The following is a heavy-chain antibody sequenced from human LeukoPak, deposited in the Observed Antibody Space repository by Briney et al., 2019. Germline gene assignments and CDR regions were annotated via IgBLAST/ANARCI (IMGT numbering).Heavy chain of an antibody. Sequence: ETLSLTCTVSGDSIDSNSWTWIRQPPGKGLEWIGYIYYSGTTNYNPSLKSRVTMSVDMSKNQFSLKLSSVTAADTAVYYCARRSSSWKNWFDPWGQGTLVTVSS. J-gene: IGHJ5*02. D-gene: IGHD6-13*01. CDR2: IYYSGTT. CDR3: ARRSSSWKNWFDP. V-gene: IGHV4-59*01. CDR1: GDSIDSNS.